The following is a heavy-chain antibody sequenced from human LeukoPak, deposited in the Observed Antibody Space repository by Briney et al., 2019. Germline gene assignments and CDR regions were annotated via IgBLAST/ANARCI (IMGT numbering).Heavy chain of an antibody. J-gene: IGHJ4*02. CDR3: ARALMIRGVFDY. CDR2: ISYDGSNI. D-gene: IGHD3-10*01. CDR1: GFTFSIYA. V-gene: IGHV3-30*04. Sequence: QPGGSLRLSCAASGFTFSIYAMHWVRQAPGKGLEWVAFISYDGSNIYYADSVKGRFTISRDNSKNTLYLQVNSLRAEDTAVYYCARALMIRGVFDYWGQGTLVTVSS.